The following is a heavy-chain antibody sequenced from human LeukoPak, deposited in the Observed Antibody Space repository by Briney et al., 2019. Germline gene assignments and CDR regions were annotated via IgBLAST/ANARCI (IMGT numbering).Heavy chain of an antibody. V-gene: IGHV3-33*01. J-gene: IGHJ1*01. CDR2: IWYDGSNK. Sequence: PGRSLRLSCAASGFTFSSYGMHWVRQAPGKGMGRVAVIWYDGSNKYYGDSVKGRLTISRDNTKQTLYLQMNSLRVEDTAVYYCARGDGYNDAEYLQHWGQGTLVTVS. D-gene: IGHD5-24*01. CDR3: ARGDGYNDAEYLQH. CDR1: GFTFSSYG.